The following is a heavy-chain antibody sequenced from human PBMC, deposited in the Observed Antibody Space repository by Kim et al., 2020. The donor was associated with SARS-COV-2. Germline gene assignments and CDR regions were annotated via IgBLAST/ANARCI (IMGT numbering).Heavy chain of an antibody. Sequence: ASVKVSCKASGYIFRSYSIHWVRQAPGQGLVWMGIINPSRGSTTYAQTFQGRVTMTGDTSTSTVYMELSSLRTEDTAVYYCARDRGITVVRGNLLSVDGMDVWGQGTTVTVSS. CDR1: GYIFRSYS. V-gene: IGHV1-46*03. CDR3: ARDRGITVVRGNLLSVDGMDV. CDR2: INPSRGST. D-gene: IGHD3-10*01. J-gene: IGHJ6*02.